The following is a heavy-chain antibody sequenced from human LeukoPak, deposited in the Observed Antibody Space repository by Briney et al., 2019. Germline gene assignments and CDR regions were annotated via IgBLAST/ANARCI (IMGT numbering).Heavy chain of an antibody. Sequence: ASVKVSCKASGYTFTGYCMHWVRQAPGQGLEWMGWINPNSGGTNYAQKFQGRVTMTRDTSISTAYMELSRLRSDDTAVYYCARAVNGSSFFRVWGQGTLVTVSS. D-gene: IGHD6-13*01. CDR1: GYTFTGYC. CDR2: INPNSGGT. V-gene: IGHV1-2*02. J-gene: IGHJ4*02. CDR3: ARAVNGSSFFRV.